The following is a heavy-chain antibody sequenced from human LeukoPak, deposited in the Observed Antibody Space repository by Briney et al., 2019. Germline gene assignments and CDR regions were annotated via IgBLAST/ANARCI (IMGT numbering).Heavy chain of an antibody. CDR3: ARGGAPKRERHSYYYYYYMDV. CDR2: ISAYNGNT. D-gene: IGHD5-12*01. V-gene: IGHV1-18*01. J-gene: IGHJ6*03. CDR1: GYTFTSYG. Sequence: GASVKVSCKASGYTFTSYGISWVRQAPGQGLEWMGWISAYNGNTNYAQKLKGKVTMTTETSTSTAYMELRGLRSDDTAVYYCARGGAPKRERHSYYYYYYMDVWGKGTTVTVSS.